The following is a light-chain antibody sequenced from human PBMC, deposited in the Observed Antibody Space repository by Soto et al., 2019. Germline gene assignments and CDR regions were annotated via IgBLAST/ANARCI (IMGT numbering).Light chain of an antibody. V-gene: IGLV1-40*01. Sequence: QSALTQPPSVSGAPGQRVTISCTGSSSNIGAGYDVHWYQQLPGTAPKLLISGDTNRPSGVPDRFSASKSGTSASLAITGLQAEDEADYYCQSYDSILDGFWVFGGGTKLTVL. CDR2: GDT. J-gene: IGLJ3*02. CDR3: QSYDSILDGFWV. CDR1: SSNIGAGYD.